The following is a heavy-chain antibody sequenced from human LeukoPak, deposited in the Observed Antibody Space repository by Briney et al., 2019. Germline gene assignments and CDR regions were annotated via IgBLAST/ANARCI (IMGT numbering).Heavy chain of an antibody. J-gene: IGHJ4*02. Sequence: PGGSLTLSCAASGFTFSSYSMNWVRQAPGKGLEWISNIRTTAEGAKYAYYADSVKGRVTISRDDGKNTLYLHMNSLRDDDTAVYYCATDQRYAFDYWGQGILVTVSS. CDR1: GFTFSSYS. D-gene: IGHD3-9*01. CDR2: IRTTAEGAKYA. CDR3: ATDQRYAFDY. V-gene: IGHV3-48*02.